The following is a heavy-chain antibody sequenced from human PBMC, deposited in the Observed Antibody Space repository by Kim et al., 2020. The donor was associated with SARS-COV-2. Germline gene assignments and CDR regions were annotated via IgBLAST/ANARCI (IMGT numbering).Heavy chain of an antibody. CDR3: AVVDTAMDVDY. Sequence: TRYSKKFQGRVTMTRDTSASTAYMELSSLRSEDTAVYYCAVVDTAMDVDYWGQGTLVTVSS. D-gene: IGHD5-18*01. CDR2: T. J-gene: IGHJ4*02. V-gene: IGHV1-3*01.